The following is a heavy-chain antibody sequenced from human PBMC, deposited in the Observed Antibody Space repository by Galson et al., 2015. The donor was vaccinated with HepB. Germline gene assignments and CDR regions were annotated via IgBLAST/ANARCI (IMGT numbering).Heavy chain of an antibody. CDR1: GFTFSSYG. J-gene: IGHJ4*02. CDR3: AKVNGGNSRSFDY. V-gene: IGHV3-30*18. D-gene: IGHD4-23*01. CDR2: ISYDGSNK. Sequence: SLRLSCAASGFTFSSYGMHWVRQAPGKGLEWVAVISYDGSNKYYADSVKGRFTISRDNSKNTLYLQMNSLRAEDTAVYYCAKVNGGNSRSFDYWGQGTLVTVSS.